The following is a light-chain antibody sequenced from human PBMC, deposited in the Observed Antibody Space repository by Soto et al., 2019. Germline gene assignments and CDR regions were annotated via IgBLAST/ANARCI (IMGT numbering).Light chain of an antibody. CDR2: KAS. Sequence: DIQMTQSPSTLSGSVGDRVTITCRASQTISSWLAWYQQKPGKAPKLLIYKASTLKSGVPSRFSGSGSGTEFTPTISSLQPDDFATYYCQHYNSYSEAFGQGGKVDI. CDR3: QHYNSYSEA. J-gene: IGKJ1*01. CDR1: QTISSW. V-gene: IGKV1-5*03.